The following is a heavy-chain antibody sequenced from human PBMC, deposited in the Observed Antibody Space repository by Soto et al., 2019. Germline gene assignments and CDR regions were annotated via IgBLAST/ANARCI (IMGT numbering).Heavy chain of an antibody. Sequence: EVQLVESGGGLVQPGRSLRLSCAASGFTFDDYAMHWVRQAPGKGLEWVSGISWNSGSIGYADSVKGRFTISRDNAKNSLYLQMNSLRAEDTALYYCAKVHDPPPYYYDFWSGYYTGRDYFDYWGQGTLVTVSS. D-gene: IGHD3-3*01. CDR3: AKVHDPPPYYYDFWSGYYTGRDYFDY. V-gene: IGHV3-9*01. CDR1: GFTFDDYA. CDR2: ISWNSGSI. J-gene: IGHJ4*02.